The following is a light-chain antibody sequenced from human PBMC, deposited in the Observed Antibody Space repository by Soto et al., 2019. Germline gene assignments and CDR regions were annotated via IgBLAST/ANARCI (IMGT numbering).Light chain of an antibody. CDR2: DAS. J-gene: IGKJ4*01. CDR1: QSISSQ. V-gene: IGKV3-11*01. CDR3: QQRGNWPSLT. Sequence: EIVLTQSPATLSLSPGERATLSCRASQSISSQLAWYQQKPGQAPRLLIYDASNRATGIPARFRGSGSGTDFTLTIAGLEPEGFAVYYCQQRGNWPSLTFGGGTKVEIK.